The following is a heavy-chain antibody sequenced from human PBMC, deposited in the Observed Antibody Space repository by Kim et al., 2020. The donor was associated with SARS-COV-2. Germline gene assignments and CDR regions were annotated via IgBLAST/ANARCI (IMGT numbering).Heavy chain of an antibody. V-gene: IGHV3-30*18. Sequence: GGSLRLSCAASGFTFNTYGMHWVRQAPGKGLEWVAVISYDGSNKYYADSVKGRFTISRDNSKNKLYLQMNSLRIEDTAVYYCAKSFSGSYFGYDYWGQEPWSPSPQ. CDR2: ISYDGSNK. D-gene: IGHD1-26*01. CDR3: AKSFSGSYFGYDY. J-gene: IGHJ4*01. CDR1: GFTFNTYG.